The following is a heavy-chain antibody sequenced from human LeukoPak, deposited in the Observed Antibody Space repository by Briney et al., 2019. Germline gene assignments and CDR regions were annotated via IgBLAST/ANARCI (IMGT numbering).Heavy chain of an antibody. Sequence: GGSLRLSCAASGFTFSSYAMSWVRQASGKGLEWVSGISGSGASTYYADSVKGRFTISRDNSRNTLYLQMNSLRAEDTAVYYCAKGSSGWSLRGDYFDYWGQGTLVTVSS. CDR1: GFTFSSYA. J-gene: IGHJ4*02. CDR2: ISGSGAST. V-gene: IGHV3-23*01. CDR3: AKGSSGWSLRGDYFDY. D-gene: IGHD6-19*01.